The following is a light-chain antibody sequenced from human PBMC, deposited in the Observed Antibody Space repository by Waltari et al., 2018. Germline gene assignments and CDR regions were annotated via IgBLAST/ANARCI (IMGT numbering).Light chain of an antibody. CDR1: QSVSSD. Sequence: ETVMTQSPPTLSVSPGERATLPCRASQSVSSDLAWYQQKPGPAPRLLIYGASTRATGIPGRFSGSGSGTEFTLTISSLQSEDFAVYYCQQYNNWPLTFGGGTKVEI. CDR2: GAS. CDR3: QQYNNWPLT. J-gene: IGKJ4*01. V-gene: IGKV3-15*01.